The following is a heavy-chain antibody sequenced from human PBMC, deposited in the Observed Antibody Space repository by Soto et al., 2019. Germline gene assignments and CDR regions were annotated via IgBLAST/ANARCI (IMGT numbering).Heavy chain of an antibody. D-gene: IGHD3-10*01. V-gene: IGHV3-30*18. Sequence: QVQLVESGGGVVQPGRSLRLSCAASGFIFSAHVMHWVRQAPGKGLEWVVVISNDGSTKVYSDSVKGRFTISRDNLNNKEYLQFNLLSAEDTALYYCAQDGGSGTLDYWGKGTLVSVSS. J-gene: IGHJ4*02. CDR3: AQDGGSGTLDY. CDR1: GFIFSAHV. CDR2: ISNDGSTK.